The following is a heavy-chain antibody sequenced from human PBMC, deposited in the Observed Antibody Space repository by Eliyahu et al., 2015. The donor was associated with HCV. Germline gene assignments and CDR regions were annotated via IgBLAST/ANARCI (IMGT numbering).Heavy chain of an antibody. Sequence: EVQLLESGGGLVQPGGSLXLSWAASGFXFSPYAMXWARQAPGQGLGXVSIISDSSGSTHYADSVKGRFTISRDNSRNTLYLQMNSLRAEDTAVYYCAKDGGGYCSSTICLSWFDPWGQGTLVTVSS. CDR2: ISDSSGST. D-gene: IGHD2-2*01. V-gene: IGHV3-23*01. CDR1: GFXFSPYA. J-gene: IGHJ5*02. CDR3: AKDGGGYCSSTICLSWFDP.